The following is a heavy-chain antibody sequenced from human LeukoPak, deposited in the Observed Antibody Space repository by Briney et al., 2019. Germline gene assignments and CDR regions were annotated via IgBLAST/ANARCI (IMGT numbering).Heavy chain of an antibody. D-gene: IGHD2-21*01. V-gene: IGHV4-4*07. CDR1: GASISTYY. J-gene: IGHJ2*01. CDR2: MYTSGST. CDR3: ARDNGGDYWYSDI. Sequence: ASETLSLTCTVSGASISTYYWSWIRQPAGKGLEWIGRMYTSGSTNYNPSLKSRVTMSVGTSKNQLSLKLSSVTAADTAVYYCARDNGGDYWYSDIWGRGTLVTVSS.